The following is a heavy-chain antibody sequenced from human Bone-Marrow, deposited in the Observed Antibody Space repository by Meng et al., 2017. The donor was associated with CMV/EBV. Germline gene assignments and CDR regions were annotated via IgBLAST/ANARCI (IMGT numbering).Heavy chain of an antibody. CDR2: ISAYNGNT. Sequence: ASVKVSCKASGYTFTSHGISWVRQAPGQGLEWMGWISAYNGNTNYAQKLQGRVTMTTDTSTSTAYMELRSLRSDDTAVYYCASGIVVVPAAIYYYGMDVWGQGTTVTVSS. V-gene: IGHV1-18*01. J-gene: IGHJ6*02. CDR1: GYTFTSHG. D-gene: IGHD2-2*02. CDR3: ASGIVVVPAAIYYYGMDV.